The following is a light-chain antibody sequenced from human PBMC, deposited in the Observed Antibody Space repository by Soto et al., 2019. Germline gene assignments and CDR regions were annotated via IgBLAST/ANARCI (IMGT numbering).Light chain of an antibody. Sequence: QSALTQPASVSGSPGQSITISCTGTTSDVGGYNYVSWFQQYPGKAPKLKIYEVSNRPSGVSNRFSGSKSVNTASLTISDLQAEDEADYYCTSYTSSSTWVFGGGTKVTVL. CDR2: EVS. J-gene: IGLJ3*02. CDR1: TSDVGGYNY. V-gene: IGLV2-14*01. CDR3: TSYTSSSTWV.